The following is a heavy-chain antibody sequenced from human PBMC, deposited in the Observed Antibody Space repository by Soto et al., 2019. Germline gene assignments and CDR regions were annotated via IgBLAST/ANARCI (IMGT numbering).Heavy chain of an antibody. CDR3: ARAPYEDYAVPEPNYFDS. V-gene: IGHV1-69*01. J-gene: IGHJ4*02. CDR1: GGTFSTLA. CDR2: IIPIFGRP. Sequence: QVPLVQSGTEVKKPGSSVKVSCKASGGTFSTLAVSWVRQAPGQGLEWMGGIIPIFGRPVYAQKFQGRVTITADESTSIVYMGLSSLSSEDTAVYYCARAPYEDYAVPEPNYFDSWGQGTLVTVSS. D-gene: IGHD4-17*01.